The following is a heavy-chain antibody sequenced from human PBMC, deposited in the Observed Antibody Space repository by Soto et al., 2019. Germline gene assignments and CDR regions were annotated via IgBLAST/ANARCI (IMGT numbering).Heavy chain of an antibody. J-gene: IGHJ4*02. Sequence: GGSLRLSCAASGFTFSTYAMHWVRQAPGKGLEYVSAINSNGGSTYYANSVKGRFTISRDNSKNTLYLQMGSLRAEDMAVYYCARSPYSGYDYSDYWGQGTLVTVSS. D-gene: IGHD5-12*01. CDR2: INSNGGST. V-gene: IGHV3-64*01. CDR1: GFTFSTYA. CDR3: ARSPYSGYDYSDY.